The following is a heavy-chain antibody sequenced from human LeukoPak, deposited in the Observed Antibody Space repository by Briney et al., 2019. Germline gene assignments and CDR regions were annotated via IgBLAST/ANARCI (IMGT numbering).Heavy chain of an antibody. CDR2: IVVGSGNT. V-gene: IGHV1-58*02. CDR3: AVSSEDSTDWFDP. CDR1: GFTFTSSA. D-gene: IGHD3-3*01. J-gene: IGHJ5*02. Sequence: ASVKVSCKASGFTFTSSAMQWVRQARGQRLEWIGWIVVGSGNTNYAQKFQERVTITRDMSTSTAYMELSSLRSEDTAVYYCAVSSEDSTDWFDPWGQGTLVTVSS.